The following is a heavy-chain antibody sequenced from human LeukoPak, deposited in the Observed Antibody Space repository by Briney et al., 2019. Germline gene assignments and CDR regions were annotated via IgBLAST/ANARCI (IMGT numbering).Heavy chain of an antibody. CDR3: ARGHWFAHLDY. CDR2: IYSGGTT. D-gene: IGHD3-9*01. V-gene: IGHV3-53*01. Sequence: GGSLRLSCAASGFTVSSNYMNWVRQAPGKGLEWVSIIYSGGTTYYADSVKGRVTISRDNSKNTLFLQMNSLRAEDTAVYYCARGHWFAHLDYWGQGTLVTVSS. CDR1: GFTVSSNY. J-gene: IGHJ4*02.